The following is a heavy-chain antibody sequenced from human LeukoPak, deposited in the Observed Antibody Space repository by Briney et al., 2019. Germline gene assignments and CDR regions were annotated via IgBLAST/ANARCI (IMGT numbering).Heavy chain of an antibody. CDR3: ARDGGPTGSPRDWFDP. D-gene: IGHD3-16*01. CDR2: INPNSGGT. CDR1: GYTFTGYY. J-gene: IGHJ5*02. V-gene: IGHV1-2*02. Sequence: SVKVSCKASGYTFTGYYMHWVRQAPGQGLEWMGWINPNSGGTNYAQKFQGRVTMTRDTSISTAYMELSRLRSDDTAVYYCARDGGPTGSPRDWFDPWGQGTLVTVSS.